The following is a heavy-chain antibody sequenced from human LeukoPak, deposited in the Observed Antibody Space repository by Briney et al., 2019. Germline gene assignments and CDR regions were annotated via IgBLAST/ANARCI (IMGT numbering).Heavy chain of an antibody. CDR2: INPSGGST. D-gene: IGHD1-7*01. CDR1: GYTFTSYY. CDR3: ARWALNWNYPMSLNWFDP. V-gene: IGHV1-46*01. J-gene: IGHJ5*02. Sequence: ASVKVSCKASGYTFTSYYMHWVRQAPGQGLEWMGIINPSGGSTSYAQKFQGRVTMTRDTSTSTVYMELSSLRPEDTAVYYCARWALNWNYPMSLNWFDPWGQGTLVTVSS.